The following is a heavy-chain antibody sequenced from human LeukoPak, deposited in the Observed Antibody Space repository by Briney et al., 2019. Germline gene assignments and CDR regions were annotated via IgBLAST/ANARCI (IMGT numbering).Heavy chain of an antibody. CDR3: ARDRDYSSGSY. D-gene: IGHD3-22*01. CDR1: GGSVSDYY. Sequence: SETLSLTCTISGGSVSDYYWGWIRQPPGKGLEWIGSIYHSGSTYYNPPLKGRVTISVDTSKNQFSLKLSSVTAADTAVYYCARDRDYSSGSYWGQGTLVTVSS. J-gene: IGHJ4*02. CDR2: IYHSGST. V-gene: IGHV4-38-2*02.